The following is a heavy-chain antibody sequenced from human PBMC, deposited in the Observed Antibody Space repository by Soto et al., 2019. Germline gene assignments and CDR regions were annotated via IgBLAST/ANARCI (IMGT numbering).Heavy chain of an antibody. CDR2: ISRSGSTI. CDR3: ARDRQTTIFGVVIRYGMDV. V-gene: IGHV3-48*03. Sequence: PGGSLTRSSAPPGLNFSSYAMNWVRQAPGKGLEWVSYISRSGSTIYYADSVNGRFTISRDNAKNSRYLQMNSRRAEDTAVYYCARDRQTTIFGVVIRYGMDVWAQGTRVTVSS. D-gene: IGHD3-3*01. CDR1: GLNFSSYA. J-gene: IGHJ6*02.